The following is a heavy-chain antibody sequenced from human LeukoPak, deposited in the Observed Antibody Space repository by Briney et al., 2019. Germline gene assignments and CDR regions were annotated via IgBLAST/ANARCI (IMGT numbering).Heavy chain of an antibody. D-gene: IGHD3-16*01. V-gene: IGHV3-11*04. Sequence: GGSLRLSCAASGFTFSDYYMSWVRQAPGKGLEWVSTIKGIGPTTYYADSVKGRFTISRDNAKNSLFLQMSSLRADDTAIYYCARAGELRYMDVWGKGTAVTVSS. J-gene: IGHJ6*03. CDR2: IKGIGPTT. CDR1: GFTFSDYY. CDR3: ARAGELRYMDV.